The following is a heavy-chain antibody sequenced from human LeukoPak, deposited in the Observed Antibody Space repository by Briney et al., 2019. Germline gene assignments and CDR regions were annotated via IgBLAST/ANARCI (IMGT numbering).Heavy chain of an antibody. CDR1: GDSVSTNSVA. CDR2: TYYRSKWYF. CDR3: ARAYNYAFDY. Sequence: SQTLSLTCALSGDSVSTNSVAWNWIRRSPSRGLEWLGRTYYRSKWYFDYAVSVKSRITVNPDTSKNQFSLQLNSVTPEDTALYYCARAYNYAFDYWGQGTLVTVSS. D-gene: IGHD5-18*01. J-gene: IGHJ4*02. V-gene: IGHV6-1*01.